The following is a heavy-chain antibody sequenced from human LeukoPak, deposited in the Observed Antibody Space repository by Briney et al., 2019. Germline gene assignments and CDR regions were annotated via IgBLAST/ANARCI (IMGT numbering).Heavy chain of an antibody. J-gene: IGHJ4*02. V-gene: IGHV3-23*01. CDR3: AKSPVVPAASADY. CDR1: GFTFSSYG. CDR2: ISVSGGST. D-gene: IGHD2-2*01. Sequence: GGSLRLSCAASGFTFSSYGMSWVRQAPGKGLEWVSAISVSGGSTYYADSVKGRFTISRDNSKNTLYLQMNSLRAEDTAVYCCAKSPVVPAASADYWGQGTLVTVSS.